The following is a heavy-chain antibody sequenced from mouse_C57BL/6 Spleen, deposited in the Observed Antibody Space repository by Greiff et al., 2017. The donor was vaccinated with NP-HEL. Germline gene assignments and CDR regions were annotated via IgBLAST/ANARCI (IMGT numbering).Heavy chain of an antibody. D-gene: IGHD1-1*01. CDR2: ISSGSSTI. J-gene: IGHJ3*01. Sequence: DVMLVESGGGLVKPGGSLKLSCAASGFTFSDYGMHWVRQAPEKGLEWVAYISSGSSTIYYADTVKGRFTISRDNAKNTLFLQMTSLRSEDTAMYYCARDYGSSYRVFAYWGQGTLVTVSA. V-gene: IGHV5-17*01. CDR1: GFTFSDYG. CDR3: ARDYGSSYRVFAY.